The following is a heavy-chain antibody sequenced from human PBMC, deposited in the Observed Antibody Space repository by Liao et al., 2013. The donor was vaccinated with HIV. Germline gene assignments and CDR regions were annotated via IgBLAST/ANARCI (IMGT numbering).Heavy chain of an antibody. Sequence: QLQLQESGPGLVKPSETLSLTCTVSGDSVISYYWNWIRQPPGKGLEWIGEINHSGSTNYNPSLKSRVTISVDTSNNQFSLKLTSVTAADTAMYYCARLHYYGSGGFDPWGQGTLVTVSS. CDR1: GDSVISYY. J-gene: IGHJ5*02. CDR3: ARLHYYGSGGFDP. D-gene: IGHD3-10*01. CDR2: INHSGST. V-gene: IGHV4-34*10.